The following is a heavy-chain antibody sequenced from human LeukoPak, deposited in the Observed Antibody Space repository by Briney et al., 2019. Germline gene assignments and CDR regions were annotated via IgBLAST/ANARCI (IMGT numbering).Heavy chain of an antibody. CDR2: ISSSSSTI. Sequence: GGSLRLSCAVSGFTFSTYSMTWVRQAPGKGLEWVSYISSSSSTIYSADSVKGRFTISRDNAKHSLYLQMNSLRDEDTAVYYCAREDYFGNGYWGQGTLVTVSS. D-gene: IGHD4-23*01. V-gene: IGHV3-48*02. CDR1: GFTFSTYS. J-gene: IGHJ4*02. CDR3: AREDYFGNGY.